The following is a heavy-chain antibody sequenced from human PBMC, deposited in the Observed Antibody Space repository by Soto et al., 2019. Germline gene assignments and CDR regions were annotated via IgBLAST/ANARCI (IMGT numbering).Heavy chain of an antibody. J-gene: IGHJ4*02. CDR3: ATYSKRHQWLDS. V-gene: IGHV4-59*08. D-gene: IGHD6-13*01. CDR1: GGAMNNFY. CDR2: VSYAGVT. Sequence: PSETLSLTCSVSGGAMNNFYWTWIRQPPGKGLEWIAHVSYAGVTKYNPSLQSRATISVDTSKSHFSLNLNSVSDADTAIYYCATYSKRHQWLDSWGQGTLVTVSS.